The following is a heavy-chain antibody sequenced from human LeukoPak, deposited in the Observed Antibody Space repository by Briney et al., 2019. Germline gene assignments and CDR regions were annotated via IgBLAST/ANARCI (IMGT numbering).Heavy chain of an antibody. J-gene: IGHJ5*02. CDR1: GFTFRDYS. V-gene: IGHV3-48*04. Sequence: GGSLRLSCAASGFTFRDYSMSWVRQAPGKGPECVSYISPTSSNIFYVDSVKGRFTISRDNAKNSLYLQMNSLRAEDTAVYYCARDVRYGDYAGWFDPWGKGTLVTVSS. D-gene: IGHD4-17*01. CDR2: ISPTSSNI. CDR3: ARDVRYGDYAGWFDP.